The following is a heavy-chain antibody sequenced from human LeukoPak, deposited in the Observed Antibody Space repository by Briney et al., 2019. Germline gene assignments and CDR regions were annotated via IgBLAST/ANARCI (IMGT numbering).Heavy chain of an antibody. J-gene: IGHJ4*02. CDR2: ISSIISTT. D-gene: IGHD3-9*01. CDR1: GFTFSSYA. V-gene: IGHV3-23*01. CDR3: AKDRGGGVRYYDY. Sequence: GGSLRLSCAASGFTFSSYAMSWVRQAPGKGLEWVSAISSIISTTYYADSVKGRFTISRDNSKNTLCLQMNSLRAEDTAVYYCAKDRGGGVRYYDYWGQGTLVTVSS.